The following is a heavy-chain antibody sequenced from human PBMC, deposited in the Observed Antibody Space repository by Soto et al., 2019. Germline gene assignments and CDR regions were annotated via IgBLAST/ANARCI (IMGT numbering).Heavy chain of an antibody. CDR3: ARSQGSSTSLEIYYYYYYGMDV. Sequence: QVQLVQSGAEVKKPGSSVKVSCKASGGTFSSYAISWVRQAPGQGLEWMGGIIPISGTANYAQKFQGGVTITADESTRTGYMELRSLSSEDTAVYYCARSQGSSTSLEIYYYYYYGMDVWGQGTTVTVSS. V-gene: IGHV1-69*01. CDR1: GGTFSSYA. CDR2: IIPISGTA. J-gene: IGHJ6*02. D-gene: IGHD2-2*01.